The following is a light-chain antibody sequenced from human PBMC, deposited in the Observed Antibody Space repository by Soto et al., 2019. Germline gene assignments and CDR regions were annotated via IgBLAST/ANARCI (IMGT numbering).Light chain of an antibody. CDR1: SRVVGGYNY. J-gene: IGLJ1*01. CDR2: DVS. Sequence: QSERNKRAAVWGCPGQSSTISCTGTSRVVGGYNYVSWYQQHPGKVPKLMIYDVSNRPSGVSNRFSGSKSGNTASLNISGLQAEDEADYYCTSYTSGGTDVFGTGTKVTVL. V-gene: IGLV2-14*03. CDR3: TSYTSGGTDV.